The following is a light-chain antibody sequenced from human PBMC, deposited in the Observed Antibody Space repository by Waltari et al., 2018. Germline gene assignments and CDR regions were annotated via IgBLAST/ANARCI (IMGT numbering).Light chain of an antibody. Sequence: DILMTQSPPTLSASMGDRVTITCRASRDISTKLAWYQQKPGRAPKLLIYKASSLESGVPARFSGSGSGTEFTLTISTLQPYDFATYYCQEYVDDLWTFGQGTKVEIK. CDR3: QEYVDDLWT. CDR1: RDISTK. J-gene: IGKJ1*01. CDR2: KAS. V-gene: IGKV1-5*03.